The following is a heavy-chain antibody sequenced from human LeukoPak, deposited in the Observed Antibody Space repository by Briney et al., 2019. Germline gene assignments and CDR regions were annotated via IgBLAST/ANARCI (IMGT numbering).Heavy chain of an antibody. V-gene: IGHV1-18*04. CDR1: GYAFTSYG. CDR3: VRRSSGDDYYYYYGMDV. CDR2: ISVYNGNT. J-gene: IGHJ6*04. Sequence: GASVKVSCKASGYAFTSYGISWVRQAPGQGLEWMGWISVYNGNTKYAQKLHGRVTMTTDTSTSTAYMELRSLISDDTAEYYGVRRSSGDDYYYYYGMDVWGGGTTVTVSS. D-gene: IGHD5-12*01.